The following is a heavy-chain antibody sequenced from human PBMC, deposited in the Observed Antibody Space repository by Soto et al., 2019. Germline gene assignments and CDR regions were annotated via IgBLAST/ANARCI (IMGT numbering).Heavy chain of an antibody. CDR3: VRDGSGSYGGDY. CDR1: GFTFSSYS. D-gene: IGHD1-26*01. V-gene: IGHV3-48*01. J-gene: IGHJ4*02. CDR2: ISSSSTI. Sequence: GGSLRLSCAASGFTFSSYSMNWVRQAPGKGLEWVSYISSSSTIYYADSVKGRFTISRDNAKNSLYLQMNSLRAEDTAVYYCVRDGSGSYGGDYWGQGTLVTVSS.